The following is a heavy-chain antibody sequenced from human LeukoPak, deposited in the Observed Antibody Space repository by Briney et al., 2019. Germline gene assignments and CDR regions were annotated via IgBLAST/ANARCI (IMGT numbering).Heavy chain of an antibody. J-gene: IGHJ4*02. D-gene: IGHD3-9*01. CDR1: GGSISSYY. CDR3: ARIPGIYDILTGYFDY. CDR2: IYYSGST. Sequence: SEALSLTCTVSGGSISSYYWSWIRQPPGKGLEWIGYIYYSGSTNYNPSLKSRVTISVDTSKNQFSLKLSSVTAADTAVYYCARIPGIYDILTGYFDYWGQGTLVTVSS. V-gene: IGHV4-59*08.